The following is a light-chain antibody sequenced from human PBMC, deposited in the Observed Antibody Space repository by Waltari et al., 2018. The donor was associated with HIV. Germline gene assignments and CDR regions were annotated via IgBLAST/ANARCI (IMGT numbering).Light chain of an antibody. Sequence: YVLTQTPSVSVAPGQTARITCGGESIGRKRVHWYQKKPGQAPGLVVYNDNDRPSGIPDLISGSTSGNTATLTVYRVEACDAAVYLCQVWDSHNDHYVFCCGTKVTVL. CDR3: QVWDSHNDHYV. V-gene: IGLV3-21*02. CDR1: SIGRKR. CDR2: NDN. J-gene: IGLJ1*01.